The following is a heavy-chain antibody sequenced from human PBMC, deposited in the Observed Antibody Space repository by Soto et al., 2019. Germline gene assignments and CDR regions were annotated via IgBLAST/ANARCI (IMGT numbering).Heavy chain of an antibody. V-gene: IGHV5-10-1*01. J-gene: IGHJ4*02. CDR1: GYSFTSYW. Sequence: PGESLKISCKGSGYSFTSYWISWVRQMPGKGLEWMGRIDPSDSYTNYSPSFQGHVTISADKSISTAYLQWSSLKASDTAMYYCASSGVHSSGCFDFWGQGTLVTVSS. D-gene: IGHD6-19*01. CDR2: IDPSDSYT. CDR3: ASSGVHSSGCFDF.